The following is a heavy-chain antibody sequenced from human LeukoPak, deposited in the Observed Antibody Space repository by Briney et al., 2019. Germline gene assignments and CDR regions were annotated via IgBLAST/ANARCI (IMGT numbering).Heavy chain of an antibody. V-gene: IGHV3-64*01. CDR2: ISSNGGST. D-gene: IGHD3-10*01. J-gene: IGHJ4*02. CDR3: ASSPLWFGELLYPFDY. Sequence: GGSLRLSCAASGFTLSSYAMHWVRQAPGKGLEYVSAISSNGGSTYYANSVKGRFTISRDNSKNTLYLQIGSLRAEDMAVYYCASSPLWFGELLYPFDYWGQGTLVTVSS. CDR1: GFTLSSYA.